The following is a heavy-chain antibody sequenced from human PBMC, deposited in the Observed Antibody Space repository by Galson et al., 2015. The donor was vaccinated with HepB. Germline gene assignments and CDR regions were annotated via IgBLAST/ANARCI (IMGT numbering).Heavy chain of an antibody. Sequence: SLRLSCAASGFTFGDYAMSWFRQAPGKGLEWVGFIRSKAYGGTTEYAASVKGRFTISRDDSKSIAYLQMNSLKTEDTAVYYCTRDRRVRGPPFDYWGQGTLVTVSS. D-gene: IGHD3-10*01. CDR3: TRDRRVRGPPFDY. CDR2: IRSKAYGGTT. V-gene: IGHV3-49*03. CDR1: GFTFGDYA. J-gene: IGHJ4*02.